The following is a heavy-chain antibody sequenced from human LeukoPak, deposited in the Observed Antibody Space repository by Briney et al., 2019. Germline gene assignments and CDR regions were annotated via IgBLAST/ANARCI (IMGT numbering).Heavy chain of an antibody. Sequence: PGGSLRLSCAASGFTVSSNYMSWVRQAPGKGLEWASVIYSGGSTYYADSVKGRFTISRDNSKNTLYLQMNSLRAEDTAVYYCARGARNTVTASGVFDYWGQGTLVTVSS. CDR3: ARGARNTVTASGVFDY. CDR1: GFTVSSNY. V-gene: IGHV3-53*01. D-gene: IGHD4-17*01. CDR2: IYSGGST. J-gene: IGHJ4*02.